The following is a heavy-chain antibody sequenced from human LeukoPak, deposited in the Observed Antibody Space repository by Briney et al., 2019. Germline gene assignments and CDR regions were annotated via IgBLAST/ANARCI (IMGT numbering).Heavy chain of an antibody. V-gene: IGHV1-2*02. Sequence: ASVEVSCKASGYTFTGYYMHWVRQAPGQGLEWMGWINPNSGGTNYAQKFQGRVTMTRDTSISTAYMELSRLRSDDTAVYYCARGNDYGDYFGYWGQGTLVTVSS. CDR1: GYTFTGYY. CDR3: ARGNDYGDYFGY. CDR2: INPNSGGT. J-gene: IGHJ4*02. D-gene: IGHD4-17*01.